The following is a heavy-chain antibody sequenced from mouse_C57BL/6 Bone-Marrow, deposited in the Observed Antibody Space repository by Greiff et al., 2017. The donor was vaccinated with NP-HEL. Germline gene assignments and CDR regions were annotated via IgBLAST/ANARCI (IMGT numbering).Heavy chain of an antibody. CDR1: GFTFSDYG. CDR3: ARVPLLLRYRYFDV. J-gene: IGHJ1*03. D-gene: IGHD1-1*01. CDR2: ISNLACSI. Sequence: EVKVVESGGGLVQPGGSLKLSCAASGFTFSDYGMAWVRQAPRKGPEWVAFISNLACSIYYADTVTGRFTISSENAKNTLYLEMSSLMSEDTAMYYCARVPLLLRYRYFDVWGTGTTVTVSS. V-gene: IGHV5-15*01.